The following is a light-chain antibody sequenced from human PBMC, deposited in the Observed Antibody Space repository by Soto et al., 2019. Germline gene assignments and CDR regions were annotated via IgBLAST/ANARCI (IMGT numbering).Light chain of an antibody. Sequence: EIVMTQSPATLSVSPWERATLSCRASQSVSSNLAWYQQKPGQAPRLLIYGASTRATGIPARFSGSGSGTEFTLTISSLQSEDFATYYCQQYNSYWTFGQGTKVDIK. CDR3: QQYNSYWT. CDR2: GAS. CDR1: QSVSSN. V-gene: IGKV3-15*01. J-gene: IGKJ1*01.